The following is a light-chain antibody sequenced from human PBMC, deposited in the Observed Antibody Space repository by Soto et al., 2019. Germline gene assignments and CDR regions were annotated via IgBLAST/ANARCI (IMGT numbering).Light chain of an antibody. CDR3: QQKYFSPLT. CDR1: QSISSS. V-gene: IGKV1-39*01. J-gene: IGKJ4*01. Sequence: DFHLTQSPSSLSASVGDRITITCRASQSISSSLNWYQQKPGNPPKLLIYAASTLQSGVPSRFSGSGSDSGSGTDFTLTISSLQPEDFATYYCQQKYFSPLTCGGGTKIEIK. CDR2: AAS.